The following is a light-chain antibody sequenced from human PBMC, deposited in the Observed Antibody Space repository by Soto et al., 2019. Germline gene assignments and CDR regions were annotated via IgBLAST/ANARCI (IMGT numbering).Light chain of an antibody. CDR1: QSVNSDY. J-gene: IGKJ2*01. CDR3: QQYGSSPRYI. V-gene: IGKV3-20*01. Sequence: ESVLTQSPGTLSLSPGERATLSCRASQSVNSDYLAWYQQKPGQAPRLLIYGTSSRATGSPDRFSGSGSGTDFTLTISRLEPEDFAVYYCQQYGSSPRYIFGQGTKLEI. CDR2: GTS.